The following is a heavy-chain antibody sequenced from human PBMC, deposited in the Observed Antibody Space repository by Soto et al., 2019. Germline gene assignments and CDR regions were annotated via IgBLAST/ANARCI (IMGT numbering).Heavy chain of an antibody. J-gene: IGHJ4*02. Sequence: SETLSLTCTVSGGSISSGDYYWSWIRQPPGKGLEWIGYIYYSGSTYYNPSLKSRVTISVDTSKNQFSLKLSSVTAADTAVYYCARTAYYYGSGSYTQPYYFHYWGQGTLVTVSS. D-gene: IGHD3-10*01. CDR2: IYYSGST. V-gene: IGHV4-30-4*02. CDR1: GGSISSGDYY. CDR3: ARTAYYYGSGSYTQPYYFHY.